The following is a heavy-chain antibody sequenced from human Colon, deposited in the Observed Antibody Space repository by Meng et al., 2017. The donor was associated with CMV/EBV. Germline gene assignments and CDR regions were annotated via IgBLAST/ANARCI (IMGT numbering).Heavy chain of an antibody. J-gene: IGHJ5*02. CDR1: GGSFSGYY. CDR3: ARTRLQHHWFDP. V-gene: IGHV4-34*01. CDR2: INHSGST. Sequence: SETLSLTCAAYGGSFSGYYWSWIRQPPGKGLEWIGEINHSGSTNYNPPLKSRVTISVDTSKNQFSLKLSSVTAADTAVYYCARTRLQHHWFDPWGQGTLVTVSS. D-gene: IGHD4-11*01.